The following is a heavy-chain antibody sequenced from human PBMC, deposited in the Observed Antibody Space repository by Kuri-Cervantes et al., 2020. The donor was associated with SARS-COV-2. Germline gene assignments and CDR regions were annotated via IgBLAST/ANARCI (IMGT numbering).Heavy chain of an antibody. J-gene: IGHJ4*02. V-gene: IGHV4-4*07. Sequence: SQTLSLTCVVSGDSFSDSYWSWIRQPAGKGLEWIGRIHPSGSTNYNSSLESRVTMSIDTSKKQFSPNLSAVTAADTAVYYCAKDRYFDGRGGYYELGYRGQGVLVTVSS. CDR1: GDSFSDSY. D-gene: IGHD3-22*01. CDR3: AKDRYFDGRGGYYELGY. CDR2: IHPSGST.